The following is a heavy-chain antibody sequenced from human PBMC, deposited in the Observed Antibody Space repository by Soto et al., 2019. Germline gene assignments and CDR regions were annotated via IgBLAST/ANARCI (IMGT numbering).Heavy chain of an antibody. CDR2: ISVSGGST. Sequence: EVHLLESGGGLAQPEGSLRLACVASGFTFSGYSMSWVRQAPGKGLEWVSGISVSGGSTYYADAVRGRFTISRDNAKNPLDLQMNSLRVEDTALYFFAKARPHGDPGWGVFNLWGQGTLVTVSS. J-gene: IGHJ4*01. V-gene: IGHV3-23*01. CDR3: AKARPHGDPGWGVFNL. D-gene: IGHD4-17*01. CDR1: GFTFSGYS.